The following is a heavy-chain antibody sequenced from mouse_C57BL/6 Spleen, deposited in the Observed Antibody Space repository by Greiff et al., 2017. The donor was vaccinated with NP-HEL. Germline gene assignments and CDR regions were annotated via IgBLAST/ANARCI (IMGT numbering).Heavy chain of an antibody. CDR1: GYSFTGYY. J-gene: IGHJ1*03. CDR2: INPSTGGT. Sequence: VQLQQSGPELVKPGASVKISCKASGYSFTGYYMNWVKQSPEKSLEWIGEINPSTGGTTYNQKFKAKATLTVDKSSSTAYMQLKSLTSEDSAVYYCARGGLRYFDVWGTGTTVTVSS. D-gene: IGHD2-13*01. CDR3: ARGGLRYFDV. V-gene: IGHV1-42*01.